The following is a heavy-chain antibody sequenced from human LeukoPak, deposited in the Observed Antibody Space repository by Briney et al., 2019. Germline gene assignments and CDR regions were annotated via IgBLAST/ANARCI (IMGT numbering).Heavy chain of an antibody. CDR3: ALRGISGATSGPYFDY. D-gene: IGHD1-7*01. CDR2: IHPKSGGT. Sequence: ASVKVSCKASGYTFTDYYMHWVRQAPGQGLEWMGWIHPKSGGTKYVQTFQGRDTMTRDTSISTAYMEVSRLRSDDSAVYYCALRGISGATSGPYFDYWGQGTLVTVSS. CDR1: GYTFTDYY. J-gene: IGHJ4*02. V-gene: IGHV1-2*02.